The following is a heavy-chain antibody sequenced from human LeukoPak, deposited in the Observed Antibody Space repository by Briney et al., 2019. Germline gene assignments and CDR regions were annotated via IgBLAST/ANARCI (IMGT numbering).Heavy chain of an antibody. J-gene: IGHJ4*02. Sequence: GGSLRLSCAASGFTFSSYAMHWVRQAPGKGLEWVSGISGSGDNTYYADSVKGRFTISRDNSKNTLYVQVDSLGTEDTAAYYCAKGSYYDSSGSFYFDYWGQGTLVTVSS. CDR2: ISGSGDNT. CDR3: AKGSYYDSSGSFYFDY. V-gene: IGHV3-23*01. CDR1: GFTFSSYA. D-gene: IGHD3-22*01.